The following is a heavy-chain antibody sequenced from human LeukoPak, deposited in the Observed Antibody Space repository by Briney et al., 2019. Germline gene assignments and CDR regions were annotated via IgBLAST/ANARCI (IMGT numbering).Heavy chain of an antibody. CDR3: ARLHDYGDYVLDY. J-gene: IGHJ4*02. CDR1: GGSISSGSYY. D-gene: IGHD4-17*01. CDR2: IYTSGST. V-gene: IGHV4-61*02. Sequence: KPSETLSLTCTVSGGSISSGSYYWGWIRQPAGKGLEWIGRIYTSGSTNYNPSLKSRVTISVDTSKNQFSLKLSSVTAADTAVYYCARLHDYGDYVLDYWGQGTLVTVSS.